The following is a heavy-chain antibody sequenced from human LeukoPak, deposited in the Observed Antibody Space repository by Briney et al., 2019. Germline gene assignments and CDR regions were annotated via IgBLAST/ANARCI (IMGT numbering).Heavy chain of an antibody. V-gene: IGHV3-23*01. CDR3: VKASSSSWSSFDY. CDR2: ISGSGRST. J-gene: IGHJ4*02. D-gene: IGHD6-13*01. Sequence: GGSLRLSCAASESTFSTYAMNWVRQAPGKGLEWVATISGSGRSTYYADSVKGRFTISRDNSKNTLFLQMASLRAEDPAVYYCVKASSSSWSSFDYWGQGTLVTVSS. CDR1: ESTFSTYA.